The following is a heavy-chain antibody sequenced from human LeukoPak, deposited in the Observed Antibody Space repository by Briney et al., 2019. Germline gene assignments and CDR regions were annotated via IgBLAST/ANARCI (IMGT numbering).Heavy chain of an antibody. J-gene: IGHJ6*02. V-gene: IGHV1-3*01. D-gene: IGHD2-15*01. CDR3: AGEYCSGGSCYDDYYYGMDV. CDR2: INAGNGNT. Sequence: ASVKVSCKASGYTFTSHAMHWVRQAPGQRLEWMEWINAGNGNTKYSQKFQGRVTITRDTSASTAYMELSSLRSEDTAVYYCAGEYCSGGSCYDDYYYGMDVWGQGTTVTVSS. CDR1: GYTFTSHA.